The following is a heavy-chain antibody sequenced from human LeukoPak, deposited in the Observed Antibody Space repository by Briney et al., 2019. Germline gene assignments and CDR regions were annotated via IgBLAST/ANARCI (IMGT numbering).Heavy chain of an antibody. D-gene: IGHD6-19*01. CDR2: IYTSGST. V-gene: IGHV4-4*07. J-gene: IGHJ4*02. CDR1: GGSISSYY. Sequence: PSETLSLTCTVSGGSISSYYWRWIRQPAGKGLEWIGRIYTSGSTNYNPSLKSRVTMSVDTSKNQFSLKLSSVTAADTAVYYCAREQWLVLGPYYFDYWGQGTLVTVSS. CDR3: AREQWLVLGPYYFDY.